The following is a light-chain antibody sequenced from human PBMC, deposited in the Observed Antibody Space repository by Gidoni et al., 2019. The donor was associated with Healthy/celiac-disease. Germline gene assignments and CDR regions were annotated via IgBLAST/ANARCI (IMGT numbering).Light chain of an antibody. CDR2: DNN. V-gene: IGLV1-51*01. CDR1: SSNIGNNY. J-gene: IGLJ2*01. CDR3: GTWDSSLSAGV. Sequence: QPVLTQPPSVSAAPGQKVTISCSGSSSNIGNNYVSWYQQLPGTAPKLLIYDNNKRPSVIPDRFSGSKSGTSATLGITGLQTGDEADYYCGTWDSSLSAGVFGGGTKLTVL.